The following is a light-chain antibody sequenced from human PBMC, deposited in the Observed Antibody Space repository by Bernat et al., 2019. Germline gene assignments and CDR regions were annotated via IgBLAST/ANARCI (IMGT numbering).Light chain of an antibody. V-gene: IGKV1-12*01. CDR1: QDIGYW. CDR2: AAS. Sequence: DVRLTQSPSSVFASVGDRVTITCRASQDIGYWLAWYQQRPGKAPQLLIYAASSLQSGAPSRFSGSRSGTDFTLTIRSLQPDDFATYYCQQANSFPITFGQGTRLQIQ. CDR3: QQANSFPIT. J-gene: IGKJ5*01.